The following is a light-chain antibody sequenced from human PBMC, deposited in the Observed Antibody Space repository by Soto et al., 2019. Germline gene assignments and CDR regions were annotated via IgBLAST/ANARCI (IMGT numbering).Light chain of an antibody. V-gene: IGKV3-20*01. J-gene: IGKJ3*01. CDR3: QQYGASPFT. Sequence: VVLTQSPATLSLYPGDRATLSCRASRHVYINALGWYQQKPGRTPTLLIYGASTRGTDIPDRFSATGSGTDFSLTISGVEPEDSAVYYCQQYGASPFTFGPGTRLEI. CDR2: GAS. CDR1: RHVYINA.